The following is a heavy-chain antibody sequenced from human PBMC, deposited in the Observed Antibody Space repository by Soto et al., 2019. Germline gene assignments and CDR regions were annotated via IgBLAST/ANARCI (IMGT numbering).Heavy chain of an antibody. J-gene: IGHJ4*02. CDR1: GGSISNYH. D-gene: IGHD3-3*01. Sequence: QEQLQESGPRLLKPSETLSLTCSVSGGSISNYHWSWIRLPPGKGLEWIGYISYTGSTNYSPSLKSRVTMLLATSKKQFSLKLSSVTAADTAVYYCARVAADAYWSGYDDYWGQGTLVTVSS. CDR3: ARVAADAYWSGYDDY. V-gene: IGHV4-59*01. CDR2: ISYTGST.